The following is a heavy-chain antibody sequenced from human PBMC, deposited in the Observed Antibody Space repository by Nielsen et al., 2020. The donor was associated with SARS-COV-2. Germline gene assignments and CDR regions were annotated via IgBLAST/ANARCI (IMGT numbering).Heavy chain of an antibody. CDR3: TKGAQLGDY. J-gene: IGHJ4*02. D-gene: IGHD6-13*01. V-gene: IGHV3-30*18. Sequence: GGSLRLSCEASGFTISRYGMHWVRQAPGKGLEWMTFISYDGSVKYYADSVKGRFTISTDLSNNTLYLQMNSLRVEDTAIYYCTKGAQLGDYWGQGTLVTVSS. CDR2: ISYDGSVK. CDR1: GFTISRYG.